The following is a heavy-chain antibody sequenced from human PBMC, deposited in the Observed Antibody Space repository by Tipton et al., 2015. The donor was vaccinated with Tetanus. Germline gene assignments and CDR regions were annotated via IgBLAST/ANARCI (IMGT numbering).Heavy chain of an antibody. CDR2: IHHSGST. Sequence: TLSLTCTVSGDSISGYYWNWIRQPPGKGLEWIGYIHHSGSTYYDPSLKSRVTISTDTSKNQFSLRLSSVTAADTAVYYCARDMRGEGGGWYTDYWGQGTLVTVSS. J-gene: IGHJ4*02. CDR1: GDSISGYY. V-gene: IGHV4-59*12. D-gene: IGHD6-19*01. CDR3: ARDMRGEGGGWYTDY.